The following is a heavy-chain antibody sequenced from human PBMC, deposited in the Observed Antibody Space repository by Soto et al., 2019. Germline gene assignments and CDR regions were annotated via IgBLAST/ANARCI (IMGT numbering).Heavy chain of an antibody. J-gene: IGHJ3*02. CDR2: IYYSGST. CDR1: GGSISSGDYY. CDR3: ARQRVAPRAFDI. V-gene: IGHV4-30-4*01. D-gene: IGHD5-12*01. Sequence: SETLSLTCTVSGGSISSGDYYWSWIRQPPGKGLEWIGYIYYSGSTYYNPSLKSRVTISVDTSKNQFSLKLSSVTAADTAVYYCARQRVAPRAFDIWGQGTMVTVSS.